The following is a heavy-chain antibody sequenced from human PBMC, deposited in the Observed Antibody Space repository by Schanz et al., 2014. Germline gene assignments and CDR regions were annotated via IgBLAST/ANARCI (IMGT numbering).Heavy chain of an antibody. D-gene: IGHD3-9*01. CDR2: LSGSGGST. CDR3: AKQVHDDILTVTRN. V-gene: IGHV3-23*01. Sequence: EVQLLESGGGLVQPGGSLRLSCAASGFTFSSYAMSWVRQAPGKGLEWVSALSGSGGSTYYADSVKGRFTISRDNSKNTLYLQMNNLRAEDTAVYYCAKQVHDDILTVTRNWGQGTLVTVSS. J-gene: IGHJ4*02. CDR1: GFTFSSYA.